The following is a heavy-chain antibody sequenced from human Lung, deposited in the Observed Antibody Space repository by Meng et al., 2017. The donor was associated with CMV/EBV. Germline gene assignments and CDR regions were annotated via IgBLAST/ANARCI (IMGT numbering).Heavy chain of an antibody. V-gene: IGHV3-23*01. D-gene: IGHD2-2*01. J-gene: IGHJ4*02. Sequence: GGSXRLSCAASKFTFSNYAMSWVRQAPGKGLEWVSVISGNGGSPYYADSVTGRFTISRDNSKNELYLQMNNLRAEDTALYYCARVIRRDQPYAYCSSTRCKPRDYWXQGTXVTVSS. CDR2: ISGNGGSP. CDR3: ARVIRRDQPYAYCSSTRCKPRDY. CDR1: KFTFSNYA.